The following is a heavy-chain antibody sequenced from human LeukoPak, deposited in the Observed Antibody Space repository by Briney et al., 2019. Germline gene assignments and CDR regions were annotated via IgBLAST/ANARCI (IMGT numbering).Heavy chain of an antibody. CDR2: IKFDGSDK. V-gene: IGHV3-7*01. CDR3: VRGSYGAYDY. CDR1: GFTFSNYW. D-gene: IGHD4-17*01. J-gene: IGHJ4*02. Sequence: GGSLRLSCAASGFTFSNYWMSWVRQAPGKGLEWVANIKFDGSDKFYVDSVKGRFTISRDNAKYSLYLQMNSLRAEDTAVYYCVRGSYGAYDYWGQGSLVTVSS.